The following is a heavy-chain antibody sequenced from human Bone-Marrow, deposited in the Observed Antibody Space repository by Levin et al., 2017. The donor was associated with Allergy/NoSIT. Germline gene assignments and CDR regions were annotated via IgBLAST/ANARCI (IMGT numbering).Heavy chain of an antibody. CDR2: IYPGDSET. D-gene: IGHD6-19*01. J-gene: IGHJ4*02. CDR1: GYAFSNFW. V-gene: IGHV5-51*01. CDR3: VVSGYTSGWTFDS. Sequence: GESLKISCQGSGYAFSNFWIGWVRQKDGRGLEWVGLIYPGDSETKYSTSFQGQVTISVDKSISAAYLHWGSLNASDSAMYYCVVSGYTSGWTFDSWGQGTLVTVSS.